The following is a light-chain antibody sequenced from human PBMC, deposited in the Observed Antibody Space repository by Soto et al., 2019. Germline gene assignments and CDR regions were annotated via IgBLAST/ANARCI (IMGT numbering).Light chain of an antibody. V-gene: IGLV1-51*01. CDR2: DDK. J-gene: IGLJ1*01. CDR1: SSNIGGNS. Sequence: QSLATQLPSVSAAPGQTVTISCSGRSSNIGGNSVSWYQQLPGTAPKLLMYDDKERPSGIPDRFSGSKSGTSATLGITGFQTGDEADYYCGSWDSSLSAYVFGSATKVTV. CDR3: GSWDSSLSAYV.